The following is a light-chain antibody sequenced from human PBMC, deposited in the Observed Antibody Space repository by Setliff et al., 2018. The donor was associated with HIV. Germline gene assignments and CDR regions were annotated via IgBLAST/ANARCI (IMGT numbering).Light chain of an antibody. CDR1: SSDVGGYNY. CDR2: EVT. V-gene: IGLV2-14*01. J-gene: IGLJ1*01. Sequence: QSALTQPASVSGSPGQSITISCTGTSSDVGGYNYVSWYQQHPGKAPKLIIYEVTNRPSGVSSRFSGSKSGNTASLTISGLQAEDEADYYCSSYRSSDTGVFGTGTKVTVL. CDR3: SSYRSSDTGV.